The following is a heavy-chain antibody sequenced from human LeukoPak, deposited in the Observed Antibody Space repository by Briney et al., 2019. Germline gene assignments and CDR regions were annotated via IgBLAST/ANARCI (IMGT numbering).Heavy chain of an antibody. Sequence: PSETLSLTCTVSGVSMRGAYWSWIRQPPGKGLEWIGYVFFEGNTRYNPSLTSRLTISADTSRSQFSLKLNSVTAADTAVYYCARDPGSIAARRGGFDYWGQGTLVTVSS. CDR2: VFFEGNT. V-gene: IGHV4-59*12. CDR3: ARDPGSIAARRGGFDY. J-gene: IGHJ4*02. CDR1: GVSMRGAY. D-gene: IGHD6-6*01.